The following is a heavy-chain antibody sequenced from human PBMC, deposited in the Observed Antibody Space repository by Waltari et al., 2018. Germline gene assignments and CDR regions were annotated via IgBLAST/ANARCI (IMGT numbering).Heavy chain of an antibody. D-gene: IGHD5-12*01. CDR1: GYTFSDFG. V-gene: IGHV1-18*01. J-gene: IGHJ5*02. CDR2: ISANNGHT. Sequence: QAQLVQSGAEVKKPGASVEVSCRASGYTFSDFGISWVRQAPGKGLEWMGWISANNGHTNHAQKFQGRLIMTKDTSTTTVYMELNYLTSDDTAVYYCARRGDSGYDHVRVWFDPWGQGTLVTVSS. CDR3: ARRGDSGYDHVRVWFDP.